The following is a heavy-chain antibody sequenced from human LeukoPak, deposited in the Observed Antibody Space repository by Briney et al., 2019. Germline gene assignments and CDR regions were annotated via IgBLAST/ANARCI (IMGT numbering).Heavy chain of an antibody. Sequence: GRSLRLSCVASGFTFSNYIMHWVRQAPGRGLEWVAVISNDGNSQYYADSVKGRFTISRDNSKNTMYLQMNSLRAEDTAVYYCARGDPLVRGAFGYWGQGTLVTVSS. V-gene: IGHV3-30-3*01. D-gene: IGHD3-10*01. CDR1: GFTFSNYI. J-gene: IGHJ4*02. CDR2: ISNDGNSQ. CDR3: ARGDPLVRGAFGY.